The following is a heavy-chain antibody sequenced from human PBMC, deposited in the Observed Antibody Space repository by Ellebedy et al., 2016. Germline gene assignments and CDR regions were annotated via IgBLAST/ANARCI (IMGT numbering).Heavy chain of an antibody. Sequence: ASVKVSXKVSRYTLTELSMHWVRQAPGQGLEWMGWINPNSGGTNYAQKFQGRVTMTRDTSISTAYMELSRLRSDDTAVYYCARGLTSSSDYWGQGTLVTVSS. CDR2: INPNSGGT. D-gene: IGHD1-26*01. J-gene: IGHJ4*02. V-gene: IGHV1-2*02. CDR3: ARGLTSSSDY. CDR1: RYTLTELS.